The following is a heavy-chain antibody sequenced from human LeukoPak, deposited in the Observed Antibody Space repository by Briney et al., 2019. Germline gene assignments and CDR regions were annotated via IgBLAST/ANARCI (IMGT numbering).Heavy chain of an antibody. CDR3: AKMGKTENHYGSGRFSYYYYMDV. D-gene: IGHD3-10*01. V-gene: IGHV3-48*03. CDR2: ISSSGSTI. Sequence: GGSLRLSCAASGFTFSSYEMNWVRQAPGKGLEWVSYISSSGSTIYYADSVKGRFTISRDNSKNTLYLQMNSLRAEDTAVYYCAKMGKTENHYGSGRFSYYYYMDVWGKGTTVTISS. J-gene: IGHJ6*03. CDR1: GFTFSSYE.